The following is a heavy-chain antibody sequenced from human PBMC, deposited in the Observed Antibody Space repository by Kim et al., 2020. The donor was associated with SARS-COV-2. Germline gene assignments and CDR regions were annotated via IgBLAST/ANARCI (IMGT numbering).Heavy chain of an antibody. J-gene: IGHJ4*02. CDR3: ASQPNYGGNSSY. V-gene: IGHV4-34*01. Sequence: SETLSLTCAVYGGSFSGYYWSWIRQPPGKGLEWIGEINHSGSTNYNPSLKSRVTISVDTSKNQFSLKLSSVTAADTAVYYCASQPNYGGNSSYWGQGTLV. CDR2: INHSGST. D-gene: IGHD4-17*01. CDR1: GGSFSGYY.